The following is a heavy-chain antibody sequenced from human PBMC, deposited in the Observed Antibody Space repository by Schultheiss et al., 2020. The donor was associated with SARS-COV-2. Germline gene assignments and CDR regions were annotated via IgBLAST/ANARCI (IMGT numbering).Heavy chain of an antibody. CDR1: GFTFSSYS. D-gene: IGHD4-17*01. CDR2: ISGSGGST. V-gene: IGHV3-23*01. CDR3: AKKHDYGDYSDAFDI. J-gene: IGHJ3*02. Sequence: GSLRLSCAASGFTFSSYSMNWVRQAPGKGLEWVSAISGSGGSTYYADSVKGRFTISRDNSKNTLYLQMNSLRAEDTAVYYCAKKHDYGDYSDAFDIWGQGTMVTVSS.